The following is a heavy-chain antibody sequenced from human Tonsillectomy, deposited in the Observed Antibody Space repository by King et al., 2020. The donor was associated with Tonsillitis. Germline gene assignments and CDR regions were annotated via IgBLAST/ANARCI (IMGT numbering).Heavy chain of an antibody. CDR3: AKDTGGHFTLDK. D-gene: IGHD1-14*01. J-gene: IGHJ4*02. CDR2: ISHDGGKN. CDR1: VFTFRTYG. Sequence: VQLGESGGGVVQPGKSLRVSCAASVFTFRTYGMHCVRQAPGKGQEWVAVISHDGGKNYYADSVRGRFATSRDNSKNPLYLHMDRLRTVDTAVYYCAKDTGGHFTLDKWGRGTLVTVSS. V-gene: IGHV3-30*18.